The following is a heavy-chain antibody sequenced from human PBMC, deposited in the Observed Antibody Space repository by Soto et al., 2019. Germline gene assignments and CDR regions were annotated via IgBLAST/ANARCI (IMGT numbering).Heavy chain of an antibody. Sequence: QVHLVQSGGEVKKPGASVKGSCKASGYTFTSYGISWVRQAPGQGLEWMGWVSAYNGNTNYEQNLQGRVTMTTDPSTSTAYMELRRLGSDDTAVYYCARDGYYYETSGYYHPDYWGQGTLVTVSS. D-gene: IGHD3-22*01. CDR2: VSAYNGNT. CDR3: ARDGYYYETSGYYHPDY. V-gene: IGHV1-18*01. CDR1: GYTFTSYG. J-gene: IGHJ4*02.